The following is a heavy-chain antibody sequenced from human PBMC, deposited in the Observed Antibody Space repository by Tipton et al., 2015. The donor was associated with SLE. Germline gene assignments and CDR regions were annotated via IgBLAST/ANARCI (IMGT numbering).Heavy chain of an antibody. V-gene: IGHV3-23*01. Sequence: SLRLSCAASGFTFSSYSMTWVRQAPGKALEWVSIISGGSDITNYADSVKGRFTISRDNSKNTLCLQMNSLSAEDTAIYYCAGRRLMIFGHGMDVWGQGTTVTVSS. CDR1: GFTFSSYS. J-gene: IGHJ6*02. CDR2: ISGGSDIT. CDR3: AGRRLMIFGHGMDV. D-gene: IGHD3/OR15-3a*01.